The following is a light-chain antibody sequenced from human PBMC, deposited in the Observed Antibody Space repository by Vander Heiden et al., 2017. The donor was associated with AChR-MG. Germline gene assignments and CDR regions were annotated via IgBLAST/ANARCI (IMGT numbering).Light chain of an antibody. CDR2: DAY. Sequence: PALTQPASVSGSPGHSTTISCTGSSSELWNYNLVSWYHQHPGKASNLMILDAYRRPSGVANGFSASKSGNTTALTISGLQTEDDADYYCCSAVGSSTVVFGGGTKLTVL. CDR3: CSAVGSSTVV. J-gene: IGLJ2*01. CDR1: SSELWNYNL. V-gene: IGLV2-23*01.